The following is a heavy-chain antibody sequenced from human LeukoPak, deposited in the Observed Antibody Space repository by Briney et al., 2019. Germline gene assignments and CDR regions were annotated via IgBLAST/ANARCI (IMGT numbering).Heavy chain of an antibody. CDR3: ARPPWRGITMVRGTPIPYYMDV. J-gene: IGHJ6*03. CDR1: GGSFSGYY. Sequence: TPSETLSLTCAVYGGSFSGYYWSWIRQPPGKGLEWIGEINHSGSTNYNPSLKSRVTISVDTSKNQFSLKLSSVTAADTAVYYCARPPWRGITMVRGTPIPYYMDVWGKGTTVTISS. D-gene: IGHD3-10*01. V-gene: IGHV4-34*01. CDR2: INHSGST.